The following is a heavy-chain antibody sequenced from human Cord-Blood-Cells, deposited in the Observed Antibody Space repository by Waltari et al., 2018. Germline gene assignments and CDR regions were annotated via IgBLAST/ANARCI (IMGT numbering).Heavy chain of an antibody. D-gene: IGHD1-26*01. CDR2: IYYSGST. J-gene: IGHJ4*02. CDR3: ARLLGGSFDY. CDR1: GGSISSSSYY. Sequence: QLQLQESGPGLVKPSETLSLTCTVSGGSISSSSYYWGWIRQPPGKGLEWIGSIYYSGSTYYNPSLKSRVTISVDTSKNQFSLKLSAVTAADTAVYYCARLLGGSFDYWGQGTLVTVSS. V-gene: IGHV4-39*01.